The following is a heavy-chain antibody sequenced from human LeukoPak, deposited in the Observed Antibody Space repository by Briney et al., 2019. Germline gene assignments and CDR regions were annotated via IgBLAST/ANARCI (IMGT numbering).Heavy chain of an antibody. J-gene: IGHJ4*02. V-gene: IGHV1-46*01. D-gene: IGHD6-19*01. Sequence: GASVKVSCKASGYTFTTYVMHWVRQAPGQRLEWMGIINPSGGSTSYAQKFQGRVTMTRDMSTSTVYMELSSLRSEDTAVYYCARALIAVEKGNYFDYWGRGTLVTVSS. CDR3: ARALIAVEKGNYFDY. CDR2: INPSGGST. CDR1: GYTFTTYV.